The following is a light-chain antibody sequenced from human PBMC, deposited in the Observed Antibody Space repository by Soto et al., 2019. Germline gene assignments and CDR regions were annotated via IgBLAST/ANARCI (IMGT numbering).Light chain of an antibody. CDR3: QQRTNWPPSIT. V-gene: IGKV3-11*01. J-gene: IGKJ5*01. Sequence: EIVLTQSPATLSLSPGQRAALSCRASQTVTTNLAWYQQKPGQAPRLLIYDASDRAPGIPARFSGSGSGTDFTLTIRSLEPEDFALYYCQQRTNWPPSITFGLGTRLDIK. CDR2: DAS. CDR1: QTVTTN.